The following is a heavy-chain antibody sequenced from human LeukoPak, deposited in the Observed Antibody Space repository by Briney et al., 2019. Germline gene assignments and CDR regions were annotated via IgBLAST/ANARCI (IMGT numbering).Heavy chain of an antibody. CDR1: GFAFNTYN. Sequence: PGGSLRLSCAASGFAFNTYNMHWVRQAPGEGLEWVSVMNSASSFMFYAESVKGRFTISRDNAKNSLHLQMNSLRAEDTALYFCVKEGTASGRGGSDIWGLGARGSFDLWGQGTKVTVTS. CDR3: VKEGTASGRGGSDIWGLGARGSFDL. CDR2: MNSASSFM. V-gene: IGHV3-21*01. J-gene: IGHJ3*01. D-gene: IGHD1-26*01.